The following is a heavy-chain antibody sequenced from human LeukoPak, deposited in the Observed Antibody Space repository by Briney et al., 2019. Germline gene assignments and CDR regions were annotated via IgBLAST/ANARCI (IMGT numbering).Heavy chain of an antibody. J-gene: IGHJ6*03. V-gene: IGHV1-69*05. D-gene: IGHD5-18*01. CDR3: ARGAYSYDRDYYYYMDV. CDR2: IIPIFGTA. Sequence: SVKVSCKASGGTFSSYAISWVRQAPGQGLEWMGKIIPIFGTANYAQKFQGRVTITTDESTSTAYMELSRLRSDDTAVYYCARGAYSYDRDYYYYMDVWGKGTTVTVSS. CDR1: GGTFSSYA.